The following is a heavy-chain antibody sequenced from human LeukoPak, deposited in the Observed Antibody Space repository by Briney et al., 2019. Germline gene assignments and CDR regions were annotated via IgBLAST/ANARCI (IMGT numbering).Heavy chain of an antibody. J-gene: IGHJ4*02. Sequence: GGSLRLSCAASGFTFSSYSMNWVRQAPGKGLEWVSYISSRSSTIYYADSVKGRFTISRDNAKNSLYLQINSLRAEDTAVYYCARDLTTPFDYWGQGTLVTVSS. D-gene: IGHD4-17*01. CDR3: ARDLTTPFDY. CDR2: ISSRSSTI. V-gene: IGHV3-48*01. CDR1: GFTFSSYS.